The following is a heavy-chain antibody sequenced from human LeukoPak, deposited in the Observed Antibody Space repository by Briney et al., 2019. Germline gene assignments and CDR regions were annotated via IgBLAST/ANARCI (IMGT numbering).Heavy chain of an antibody. V-gene: IGHV3-15*01. Sequence: TPGGSLRLSCAASGFTFSDAWMNWVRPAPGKGLEWVGRIKSKAHGATTDYAAPVKGRFTISRDDSKNALYLQMNSLETEDTAVYYCTTGRVQGQAVAGTGGFDYWGQGTLVTVSS. D-gene: IGHD6-19*01. CDR1: GFTFSDAW. J-gene: IGHJ4*02. CDR2: IKSKAHGATT. CDR3: TTGRVQGQAVAGTGGFDY.